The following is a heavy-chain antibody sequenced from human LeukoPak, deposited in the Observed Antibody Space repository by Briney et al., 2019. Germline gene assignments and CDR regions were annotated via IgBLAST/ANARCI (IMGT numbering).Heavy chain of an antibody. V-gene: IGHV3-23*01. D-gene: IGHD1-14*01. J-gene: IGHJ5*02. Sequence: GGSLRLSCAASGFMFGSHAMNWVRQAPGKGLEWVSGISGNGGNTYYADSVKGRFTISRDNSKNTLYLQMNSLRAEDTAVYYCAKSFKTGTLSTSGWFDPWGQGTQVTVSA. CDR2: ISGNGGNT. CDR3: AKSFKTGTLSTSGWFDP. CDR1: GFMFGSHA.